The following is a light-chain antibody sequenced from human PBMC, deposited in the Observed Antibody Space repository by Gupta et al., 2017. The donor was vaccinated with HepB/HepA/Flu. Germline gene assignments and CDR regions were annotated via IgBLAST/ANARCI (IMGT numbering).Light chain of an antibody. V-gene: IGKV4-1*01. J-gene: IGKJ2*01. Sequence: DIVMTQFPDSLAVSLGERATINCKSSQSVLYSSNNKNYLAWYQQKPGQPPKLLIYWDSTRESVVPDRFRGSGSGTDFTLTISGLQAEDVAVYYCQQYYSTPDTFGQGTKLEIK. CDR3: QQYYSTPDT. CDR1: QSVLYSSNNKNY. CDR2: WDS.